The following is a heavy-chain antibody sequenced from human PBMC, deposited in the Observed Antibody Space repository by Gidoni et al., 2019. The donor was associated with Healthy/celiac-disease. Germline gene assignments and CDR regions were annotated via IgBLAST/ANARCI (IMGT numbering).Heavy chain of an antibody. CDR2: INHSGST. V-gene: IGHV4-34*01. CDR3: ARDTAMAALDY. D-gene: IGHD5-18*01. J-gene: IGHJ4*02. Sequence: QVQLQQWGAGLLKPSETLSLTCAVYGGSFSGYYWSWFRQPPGKGLEWIGEINHSGSTNYNPSLKSRVTISVDTSKNQFSLKLSSVTAADTAVYYCARDTAMAALDYWGQGTLVTVSS. CDR1: GGSFSGYY.